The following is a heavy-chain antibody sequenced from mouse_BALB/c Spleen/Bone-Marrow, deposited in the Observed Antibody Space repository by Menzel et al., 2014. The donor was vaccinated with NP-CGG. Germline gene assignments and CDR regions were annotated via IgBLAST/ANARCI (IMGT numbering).Heavy chain of an antibody. Sequence: QVQLQQPGPELVKPGASVKLSCKASDYTFTSSDINWVRQGPEQGLEWMGWIFXGDGSTKYNEKFKGKATLTIDKSSSTAYMQLSRLTSEDSAVYFCARNYKSAWFTYWGQGTLVTVSA. D-gene: IGHD2-12*01. CDR3: ARNYKSAWFTY. V-gene: IGHV1-85*01. J-gene: IGHJ3*01. CDR1: DYTFTSSD. CDR2: IFXGDGST.